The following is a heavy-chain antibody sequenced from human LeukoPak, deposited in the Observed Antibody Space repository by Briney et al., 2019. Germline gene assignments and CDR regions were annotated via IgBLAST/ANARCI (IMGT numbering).Heavy chain of an antibody. Sequence: QPGGSLRLSCSASGLTLSGYWMHWVRQIPGKGLVWVSHIDSDGSGTSYADSVKGRFTISRDDVKNMLYLQMNSLRVEDTGLYYCSTVEHFWGQGTLVTVSS. CDR1: GLTLSGYW. V-gene: IGHV3-74*01. CDR2: IDSDGSGT. CDR3: STVEHF. J-gene: IGHJ4*02. D-gene: IGHD1/OR15-1a*01.